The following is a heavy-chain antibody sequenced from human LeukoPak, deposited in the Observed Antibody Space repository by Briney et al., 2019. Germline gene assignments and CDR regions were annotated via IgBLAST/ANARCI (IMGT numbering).Heavy chain of an antibody. J-gene: IGHJ4*02. D-gene: IGHD1-20*01. V-gene: IGHV5-51*01. CDR2: IYPGGSDI. CDR3: ARHVPDNTWNYFDY. Sequence: GASLKISCTGSGYSFTSYCIGWVRQMPGKGLEWMGIIYPGGSDIKYSPSFQGQVTISVDKSMATAYLHWSSLKASDTAMYYCARHVPDNTWNYFDYWGQGTLVTVSS. CDR1: GYSFTSYC.